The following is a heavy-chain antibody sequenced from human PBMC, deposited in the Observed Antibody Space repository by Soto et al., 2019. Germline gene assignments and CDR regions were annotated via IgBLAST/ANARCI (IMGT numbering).Heavy chain of an antibody. J-gene: IGHJ4*02. CDR1: GGSISSGDYY. V-gene: IGHV4-30-4*01. CDR2: IYYSGST. CDR3: ARLVVTAPYFDY. Sequence: QVQLQESGPGLVKPSQTLSLTCTVSGGSISSGDYYWSWIRQPPGKGLEWIGYIYYSGSTYYNPSLKSRVTISLDASKNQFSLKLSSVTAADTAVYYCARLVVTAPYFDYWGQGTLVTVSS. D-gene: IGHD2-21*02.